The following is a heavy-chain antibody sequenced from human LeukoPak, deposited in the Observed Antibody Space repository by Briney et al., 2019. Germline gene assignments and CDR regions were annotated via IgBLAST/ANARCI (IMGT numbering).Heavy chain of an antibody. CDR3: ARRRYGGFQH. CDR1: GGSISSYY. CDR2: INHSGST. D-gene: IGHD3-10*01. V-gene: IGHV4-34*01. J-gene: IGHJ1*01. Sequence: SETLSLTCTVSGGSISSYYWSWIRQPPGKGLEWIGEINHSGSTNYNPSLKSRVTISVDTSKNQFSPKLSSVTAADTAVYYCARRRYGGFQHWGQGTLVTVSS.